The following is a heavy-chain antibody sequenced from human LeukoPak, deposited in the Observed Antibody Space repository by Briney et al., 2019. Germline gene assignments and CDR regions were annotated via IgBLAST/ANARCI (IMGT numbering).Heavy chain of an antibody. CDR3: AKDHAGSGRAFEY. J-gene: IGHJ4*02. CDR1: GFTFRTSG. D-gene: IGHD3-10*01. V-gene: IGHV3-30*04. CDR2: MSSDGINT. Sequence: QPGTSLRLSCATSGFTFRTSGVHWVRQAQARVLGWVALMSSDGINTYYADSVKGRFTVSRDSSKDILYLQMNSLRADDTAIYYCAKDHAGSGRAFEYWGQGALVTVSS.